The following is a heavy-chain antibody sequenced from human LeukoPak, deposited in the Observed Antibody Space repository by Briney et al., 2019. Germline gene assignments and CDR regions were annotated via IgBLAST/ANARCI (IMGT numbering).Heavy chain of an antibody. J-gene: IGHJ4*02. Sequence: GASVKVSCKASGYTFTSYDINWVRQATGQGLEWMGWMNPNSSNTGYAQKFQGRVTMTRNTSISTAYMELSSLRSEDTAVYYCARGSWYGGSIGYWGQGTLVTVSS. D-gene: IGHD6-13*01. CDR3: ARGSWYGGSIGY. V-gene: IGHV1-8*01. CDR2: MNPNSSNT. CDR1: GYTFTSYD.